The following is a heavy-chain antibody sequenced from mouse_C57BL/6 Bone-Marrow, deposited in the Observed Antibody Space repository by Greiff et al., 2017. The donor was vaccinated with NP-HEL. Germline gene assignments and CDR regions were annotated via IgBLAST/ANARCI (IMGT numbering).Heavy chain of an antibody. J-gene: IGHJ3*01. CDR3: ASPRANWDVWFAY. Sequence: EVHLVESGGDLVKPGGSLKLSCAASGFTFSSYGMSWVRQTPDKRLVWVATISCGGSSPYYPDSVKGRFTISRDNAKNTLYLQMSSLKSEDTAVYYCASPRANWDVWFAYWGQGTLVTVSA. D-gene: IGHD4-1*01. CDR2: ISCGGSSP. V-gene: IGHV5-6*01. CDR1: GFTFSSYG.